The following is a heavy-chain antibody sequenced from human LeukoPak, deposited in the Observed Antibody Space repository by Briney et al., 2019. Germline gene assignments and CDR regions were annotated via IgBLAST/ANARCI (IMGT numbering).Heavy chain of an antibody. CDR1: GFTFNDYY. CDR2: INLGGTNT. V-gene: IGHV3-11*01. J-gene: IGHJ5*02. Sequence: GGSLRLSCAASGFTFNDYYMSWIRQAPGKGLEWLSYINLGGTNTHYADSVKGRFPISRDNAKKSLYLEMNNLRAEDTAVYYCATDGAGFDPWGQGVLVTVSS. CDR3: ATDGAGFDP.